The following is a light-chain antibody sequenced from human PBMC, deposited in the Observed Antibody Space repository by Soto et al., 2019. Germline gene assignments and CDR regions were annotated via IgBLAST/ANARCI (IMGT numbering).Light chain of an antibody. CDR2: GTY. V-gene: IGKV3-20*01. CDR1: QSVRSSY. Sequence: EIVLTQSPGIVSLSPGERATLSCRASQSVRSSYLAWYQQKFGQAPRLLIYGTYIRAAGIPDRFSGSGSGTDFTLTISRLEPEEFALYYCQQYGNSITFGGGNKVEIK. CDR3: QQYGNSIT. J-gene: IGKJ4*01.